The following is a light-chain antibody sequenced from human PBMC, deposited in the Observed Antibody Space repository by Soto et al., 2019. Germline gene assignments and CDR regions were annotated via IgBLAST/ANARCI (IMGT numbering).Light chain of an antibody. CDR1: SSDVGGYNY. J-gene: IGLJ1*01. CDR3: NSYTTSNTRQIV. V-gene: IGLV2-14*01. CDR2: DVS. Sequence: QSVLPQAAYVCGSPGPSNTISSTGTSSDVGGYNYVSWYQQHPGKAPKFMIYDVSNRPSGVSTRFSGSKSGNTASLTISGLQAEDEADYYCNSYTTSNTRQIVFGTGTKVTVL.